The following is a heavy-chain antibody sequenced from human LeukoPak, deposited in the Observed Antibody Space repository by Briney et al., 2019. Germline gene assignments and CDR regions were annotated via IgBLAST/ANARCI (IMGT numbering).Heavy chain of an antibody. CDR1: GFTFSSYA. Sequence: PGGSLRLSCAASGFTFSSYAMSWVRQAPGKGLEWVSSISGSGGSTYYVDSVKGRFTISRDNSKNTLYLQINSLRAEDTAVYYCAHDLGGVEYYYYMDVWGKGTKVTVSS. CDR3: AHDLGGVEYYYYMDV. D-gene: IGHD3-3*01. CDR2: ISGSGGST. V-gene: IGHV3-23*01. J-gene: IGHJ6*03.